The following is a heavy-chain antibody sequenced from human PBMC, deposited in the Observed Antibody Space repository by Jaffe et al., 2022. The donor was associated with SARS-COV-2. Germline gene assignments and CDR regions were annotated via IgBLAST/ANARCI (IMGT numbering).Heavy chain of an antibody. J-gene: IGHJ3*02. CDR1: GYSFTSYW. Sequence: EVQLVQSGAEVKKPGESLRISCKGSGYSFTSYWISWVRQMPGKGLEWMGRIDPSDSYTNYSPSFQGHVTISADKSISTAYLQWSSLKASDTAMYYCASYPSGGYSSSWSNAAFDIWGQGTMVTVSS. V-gene: IGHV5-10-1*03. D-gene: IGHD6-13*01. CDR3: ASYPSGGYSSSWSNAAFDI. CDR2: IDPSDSYT.